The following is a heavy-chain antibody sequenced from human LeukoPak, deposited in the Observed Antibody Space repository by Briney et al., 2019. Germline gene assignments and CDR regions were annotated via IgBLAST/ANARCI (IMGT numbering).Heavy chain of an antibody. CDR2: IWYDGTNK. J-gene: IGHJ5*02. V-gene: IGHV3-33*01. CDR1: GFTFSSYG. D-gene: IGHD4-17*01. Sequence: GGSLRLSCATSGFTFSSYGIDWVRQAPGKGLEWVAVIWYDGTNKYYADSVKGRFTISRDNSKNTLYLQMNSLRAEDTAVYYCARATVTRWFDPWGQGTLVTVSS. CDR3: ARATVTRWFDP.